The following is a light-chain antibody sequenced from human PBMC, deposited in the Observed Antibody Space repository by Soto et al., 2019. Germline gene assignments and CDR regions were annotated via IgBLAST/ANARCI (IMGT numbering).Light chain of an antibody. Sequence: QSVLTQPPSVSAAPGQKVTISSSGSSTKVGNNFVSWYQHLPGTAPRLLMSENNKRPSGIPDRFSGSKSSTSATLDITGFQTGDEADYYCGTWDSSLSYYVFGTGTKVTVL. J-gene: IGLJ1*01. V-gene: IGLV1-51*01. CDR2: ENN. CDR1: STKVGNNF. CDR3: GTWDSSLSYYV.